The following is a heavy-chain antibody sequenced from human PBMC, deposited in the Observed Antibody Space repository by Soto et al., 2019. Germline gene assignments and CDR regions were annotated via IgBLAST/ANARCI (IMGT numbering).Heavy chain of an antibody. Sequence: TSVKVTCKESGYAFTSYYMHWVRQAPGQGLEWMGIINPSGGSTSYAQKFQGRVTMTRDTSTSTVYMELSSLRSEDTAVYYCASQNGGYSYGYWFDPWGQGTLVTVSS. J-gene: IGHJ5*02. CDR2: INPSGGST. CDR1: GYAFTSYY. CDR3: ASQNGGYSYGYWFDP. D-gene: IGHD5-18*01. V-gene: IGHV1-46*03.